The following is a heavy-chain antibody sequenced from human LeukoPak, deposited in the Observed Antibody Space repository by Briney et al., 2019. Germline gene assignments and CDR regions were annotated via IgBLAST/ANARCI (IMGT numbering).Heavy chain of an antibody. CDR2: IYTSGST. CDR3: AREVRGYSYGANDY. D-gene: IGHD5-18*01. J-gene: IGHJ4*02. Sequence: SQTLSLTCIVSGGSISSGSYYWSWIRQPAGKGLEWIGRIYTSGSTNYNPSLKSRVTISVDTSKNQFSLKLSSVTAADTAVYYCAREVRGYSYGANDYWGQGTLVTVSS. CDR1: GGSISSGSYY. V-gene: IGHV4-61*02.